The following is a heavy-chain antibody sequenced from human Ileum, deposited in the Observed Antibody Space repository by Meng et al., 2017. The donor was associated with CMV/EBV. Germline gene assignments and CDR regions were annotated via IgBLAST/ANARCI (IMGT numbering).Heavy chain of an antibody. CDR3: AKNANGIDY. CDR2: IQKDGSHR. V-gene: IGHV3-30*02. Sequence: QVQLVESGGGVVQPGGALTVSCAASGFTFSCCGMHWVRQAPGKGLEWVAFIQKDGSHRDHADSVKGRFTVSRDNSKNTVYLQMNSLRAEDTAVYYCAKNANGIDYWGQGALVTVSS. J-gene: IGHJ4*02. CDR1: GFTFSCCG.